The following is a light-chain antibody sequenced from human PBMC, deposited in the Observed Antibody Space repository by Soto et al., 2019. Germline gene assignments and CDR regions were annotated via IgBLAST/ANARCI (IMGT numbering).Light chain of an antibody. V-gene: IGKV1-39*01. J-gene: IGKJ5*01. Sequence: DIQMSQSPSSLSASVGDRVTITCWAAESISRHLNWYQQKPGRAPDLLIYAASTLQNGVPSRFTGSGSGTEFTLTITGLQLEDFATYYCQQDYSTLATFGQGTRREIK. CDR2: AAS. CDR3: QQDYSTLAT. CDR1: ESISRH.